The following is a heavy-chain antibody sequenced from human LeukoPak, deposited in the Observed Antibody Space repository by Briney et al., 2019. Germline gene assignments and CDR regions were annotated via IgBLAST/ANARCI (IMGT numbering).Heavy chain of an antibody. D-gene: IGHD3-10*01. CDR1: GYTFPAYY. J-gene: IGHJ4*02. CDR3: ARDGDGFDY. CDR2: INPNSGGT. V-gene: IGHV1-2*02. Sequence: ASVQVSCYASGYTFPAYYMHWVRQAPGQGLEWMGWINPNSGGTNYAQKFQGRVTMTRDTSISTDYMELSRLRSDDTAVYYCARDGDGFDYWGQGTLVTVSS.